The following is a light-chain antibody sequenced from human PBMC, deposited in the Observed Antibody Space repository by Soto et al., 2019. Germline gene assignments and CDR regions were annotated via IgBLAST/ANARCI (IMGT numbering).Light chain of an antibody. J-gene: IGKJ1*01. Sequence: EIVLTQSPGTLSLSPGERATLSCRASQSVSSSYLAWYQQKPGQAPRPLIYGASSRAIGIPDRFSGSGPGTHFTLTISRLEPEDFAVYYCQQYGSSPWTFGQGTKVEIK. CDR1: QSVSSSY. V-gene: IGKV3-20*01. CDR2: GAS. CDR3: QQYGSSPWT.